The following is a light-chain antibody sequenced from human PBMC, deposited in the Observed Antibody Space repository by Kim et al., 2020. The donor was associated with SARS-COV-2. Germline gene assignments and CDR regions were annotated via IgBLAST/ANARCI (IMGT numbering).Light chain of an antibody. J-gene: IGKJ2*01. V-gene: IGKV3-15*01. CDR2: AAS. CDR3: QEYNNWPPRYT. CDR1: QSVNSN. Sequence: SPGETATLSCRASQSVNSNLAWYQQKPGQAPRLLIFAASARATGIPARFSGSGSGTEFSLTISSLQSDDFAVYYCQEYNNWPPRYTFGQGTKLEIK.